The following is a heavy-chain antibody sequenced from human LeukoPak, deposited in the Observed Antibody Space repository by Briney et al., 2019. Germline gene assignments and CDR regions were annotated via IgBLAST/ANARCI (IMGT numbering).Heavy chain of an antibody. Sequence: QAGGSLRVSCAASGFTFSGYAMRCVCPGLGGGLGWVSAISGSGGSTYYADSVWGGVSISRDNSKNTLYLQMNSLRAEDTAVYYCAKDGGECSSTSCYAYNWFDPWGQGTLATVSS. D-gene: IGHD2-2*01. J-gene: IGHJ5*02. CDR3: AKDGGECSSTSCYAYNWFDP. CDR1: GFTFSGYA. CDR2: ISGSGGST. V-gene: IGHV3-23*01.